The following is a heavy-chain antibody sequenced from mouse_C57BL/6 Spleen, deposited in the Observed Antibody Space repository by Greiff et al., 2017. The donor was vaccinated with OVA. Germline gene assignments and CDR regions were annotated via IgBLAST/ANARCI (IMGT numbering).Heavy chain of an antibody. CDR2: IHPNSGST. CDR1: GYTFTSYW. J-gene: IGHJ3*01. V-gene: IGHV1-64*01. CDR3: ARDYGKRAWFAD. Sequence: VQLQQPGAELVQPGASVTLSCKASGYTFTSYWMHWVQQRPGPGLEWIGMIHPNSGSTNYNEKCKSKATLTVDKYSSTAYMQVSSRTSEDSAVYYCARDYGKRAWFADWGQGTLVTVSA. D-gene: IGHD2-4*01.